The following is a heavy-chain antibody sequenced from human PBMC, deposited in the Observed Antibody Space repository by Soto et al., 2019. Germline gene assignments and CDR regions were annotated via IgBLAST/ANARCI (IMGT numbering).Heavy chain of an antibody. D-gene: IGHD6-25*01. V-gene: IGHV3-23*01. CDR3: ARVSGPADGGACDI. CDR1: GFTFSTHA. Sequence: EVQLLESGGGLVQPGGSLRLSCAASGFTFSTHAMIWVRQAPGKGLYWVSTVAVGGGSTYYTDSVKGRFTVSRDNAKKTVNLQLSTLRAEDTSIYFWARVSGPADGGACDIWGQGTMVSVSS. CDR2: VAVGGGST. J-gene: IGHJ3*02.